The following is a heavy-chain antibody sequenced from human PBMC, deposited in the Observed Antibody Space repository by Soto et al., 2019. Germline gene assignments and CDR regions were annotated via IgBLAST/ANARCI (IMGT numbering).Heavy chain of an antibody. Sequence: EVQLLVSGGGLVQPGGSLRLSCAASGFTFSSYAMSWVRQAPGKGLEWVSAISGSGGSTYYADSVKGRFTISRDNSKNTLYPQMNSLRAEDTAVYYCAKVGSGSDAFDIWGQGTMVTVSS. CDR2: ISGSGGST. J-gene: IGHJ3*02. CDR3: AKVGSGSDAFDI. V-gene: IGHV3-23*01. CDR1: GFTFSSYA. D-gene: IGHD1-26*01.